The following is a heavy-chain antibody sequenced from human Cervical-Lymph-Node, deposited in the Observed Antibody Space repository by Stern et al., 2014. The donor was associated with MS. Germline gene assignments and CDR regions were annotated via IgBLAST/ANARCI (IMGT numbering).Heavy chain of an antibody. CDR3: ARGFVTTENWFDH. CDR1: GYTFTSHY. CDR2: FNPRGDPT. V-gene: IGHV1-46*01. D-gene: IGHD1-14*01. Sequence: QVQLVQSGAEVKKPGASVTVSCKASGYTFTSHYIHWVRQAPGQGLEWMGIFNPRGDPTSSAPQFQGRLTMTRDTSTSTVNLHLSSLRSDDTAVYYCARGFVTTENWFDHWGQGTLVTVSS. J-gene: IGHJ5*02.